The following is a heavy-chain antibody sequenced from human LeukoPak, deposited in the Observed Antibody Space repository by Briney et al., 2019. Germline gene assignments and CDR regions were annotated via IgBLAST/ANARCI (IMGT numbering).Heavy chain of an antibody. CDR2: IYSGGST. J-gene: IGHJ4*02. V-gene: IGHV3-53*01. D-gene: IGHD3-22*01. CDR3: ARDYYDSSGVIDY. Sequence: GGSLRLSCAASGFTVSSNYMSWVRQAPGKGLEWVSVIYSGGSTYYADSVKGRFTISRDNAKNSLYLQMNSLRAEDTAVYYCARDYYDSSGVIDYWGQGTLVTVSS. CDR1: GFTVSSNY.